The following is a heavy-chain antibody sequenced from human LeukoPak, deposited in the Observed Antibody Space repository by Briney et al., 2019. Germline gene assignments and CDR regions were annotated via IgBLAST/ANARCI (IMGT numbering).Heavy chain of an antibody. CDR2: ISGSGGST. CDR3: AKYPCSGGSCYSSGDY. J-gene: IGHJ4*02. CDR1: GFTFSSYA. D-gene: IGHD2-15*01. V-gene: IGHV3-23*01. Sequence: GGSLRLSCAASGFTFSSYAMSWVRQAPGKGLEWVSAISGSGGSTYYADSVKGRFTISRDNSKNTLYLQMNSLRAEDTAVYYCAKYPCSGGSCYSSGDYWGQGTLVTVSS.